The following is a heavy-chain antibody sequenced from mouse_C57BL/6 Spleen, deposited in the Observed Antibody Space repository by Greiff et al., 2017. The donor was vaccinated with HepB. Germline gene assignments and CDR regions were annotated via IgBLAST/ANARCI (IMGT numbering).Heavy chain of an antibody. V-gene: IGHV10-1*01. CDR3: VGLLRGAMDY. CDR1: GFSFNTYA. D-gene: IGHD1-1*01. J-gene: IGHJ4*01. Sequence: EVKVVESGGGLVQPKGSLKLSCAASGFSFNTYAMNWVRQAPGEGLEWVARIRSKSNNYATYYADSVKDRFTISRDDSESMLYLQMNNLKTEDTSMYYCVGLLRGAMDYWGQGTSVTVSS. CDR2: IRSKSNNYAT.